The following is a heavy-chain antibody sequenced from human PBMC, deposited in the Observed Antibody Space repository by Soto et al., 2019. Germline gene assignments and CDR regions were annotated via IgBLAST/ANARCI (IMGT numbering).Heavy chain of an antibody. V-gene: IGHV4-61*01. CDR2: IYYNGST. CDR1: GGSVSSGSYY. Sequence: PSETLSLTCTVSGGSVSSGSYYWSWIRQPPGKGLEWIGYIYYNGSTNYTPSLKSRVTISVDTSKNQFSLKLSSVTAADTAVYYCARDQGDYYDSSGPEGWFDPWGQGTLVTV. J-gene: IGHJ5*02. CDR3: ARDQGDYYDSSGPEGWFDP. D-gene: IGHD3-22*01.